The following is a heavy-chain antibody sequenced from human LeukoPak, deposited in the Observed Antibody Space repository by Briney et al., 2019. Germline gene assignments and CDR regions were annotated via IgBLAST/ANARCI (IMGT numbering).Heavy chain of an antibody. J-gene: IGHJ4*02. CDR3: ARDGGHVDTAMV. CDR1: VYTFSDYY. CDR2: INPNSGGT. V-gene: IGHV1-2*02. Sequence: ASVKVSCKASVYTFSDYYMHWVRQAPGQALEWMGWINPNSGGTNYAQKFQGRVTMTRDTSISTAYTELSRLRSDDTAVYYCARDGGHVDTAMVWGQGTLVTVSS. D-gene: IGHD5-18*01.